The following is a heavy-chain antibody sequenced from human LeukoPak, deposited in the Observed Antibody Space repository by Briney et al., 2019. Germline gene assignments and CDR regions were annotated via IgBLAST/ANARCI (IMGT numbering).Heavy chain of an antibody. CDR3: ARALRYFDWLLDSYAFDI. J-gene: IGHJ3*02. D-gene: IGHD3-9*01. CDR2: ISYSGST. Sequence: PSETLSLTCTVSGGSISSYYWSWIRQPPGKGLEWIGFISYSGSTTYNPSLKSRVTISVDTSKKQFSLKLSSVTAADTAVYYCARALRYFDWLLDSYAFDIWGQGTMVTVSS. CDR1: GGSISSYY. V-gene: IGHV4-59*01.